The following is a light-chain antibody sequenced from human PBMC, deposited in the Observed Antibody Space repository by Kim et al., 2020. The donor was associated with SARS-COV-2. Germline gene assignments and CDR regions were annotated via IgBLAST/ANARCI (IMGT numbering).Light chain of an antibody. Sequence: QSALTQPASVSGSPGQSITISCSGSSSDIGGYKYVSWYQHHPGKAPRLVIFDVYKRPSGVSDRFSGSKSGDTASLTISGLQAEDEADYYCGSYIKTPAGYVFGTGTKVTVL. J-gene: IGLJ1*01. CDR1: SSDIGGYKY. CDR3: GSYIKTPAGYV. CDR2: DVY. V-gene: IGLV2-14*03.